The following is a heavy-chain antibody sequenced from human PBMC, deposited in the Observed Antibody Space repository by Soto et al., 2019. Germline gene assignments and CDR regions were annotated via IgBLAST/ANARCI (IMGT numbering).Heavy chain of an antibody. CDR2: MNPNSGNT. V-gene: IGHV1-8*01. CDR1: GYTFKDYD. J-gene: IGHJ5*02. CDR3: AREPLSIHADGLAP. Sequence: QVQLLQSGAEVKKPGTSVRVSCRASGYTFKDYDINWVRRAPGQGLEWMGWMNPNSGNTAYARKFHDRITMTRSVSARTAFMELSSLTPEDTAVYYCAREPLSIHADGLAPWGQGTPVTVSS.